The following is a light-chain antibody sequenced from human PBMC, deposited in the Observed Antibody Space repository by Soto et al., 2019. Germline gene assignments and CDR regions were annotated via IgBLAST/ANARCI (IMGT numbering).Light chain of an antibody. CDR2: KAS. Sequence: DIQMTQSPSTLSASVGDRVIITCRASQSIDNWLAWYQQKPGKAPKLLIYKASTLKSGVPSRFSGSGSGTDFTLTISSLQPEDFATYYCQQSYSTPRTFGQGTKVDIK. J-gene: IGKJ1*01. V-gene: IGKV1-5*03. CDR1: QSIDNW. CDR3: QQSYSTPRT.